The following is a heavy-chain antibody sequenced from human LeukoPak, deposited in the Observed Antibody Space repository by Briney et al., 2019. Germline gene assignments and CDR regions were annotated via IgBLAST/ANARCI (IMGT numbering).Heavy chain of an antibody. J-gene: IGHJ6*03. V-gene: IGHV1-2*02. CDR1: GYTFTSYY. CDR2: INPNSGGT. CDR3: ARGAIAVAGQNYYYYYMDV. D-gene: IGHD6-19*01. Sequence: GASVKVSCKASGYTFTSYYMHWVRQAPGQGLEWMGWINPNSGGTNYAQEFQGRVTMTRDTSISTAYMELSRLRSDDTAVYYCARGAIAVAGQNYYYYYMDVWGKGTTVTISS.